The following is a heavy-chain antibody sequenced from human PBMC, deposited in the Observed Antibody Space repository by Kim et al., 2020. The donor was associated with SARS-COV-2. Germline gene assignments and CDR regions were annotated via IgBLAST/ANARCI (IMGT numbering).Heavy chain of an antibody. CDR1: GGTFSSYT. V-gene: IGHV1-69*02. CDR2: IIPILGIA. J-gene: IGHJ6*02. Sequence: SVKVSCKASGGTFSSYTISWVRQAPGQGLEWMGRIIPILGIANYAQKFQGRVTITADKSTSTAYMELSSLRSEDTAVYYCARADVQLLPYYYYYGMDVWGQGTTVTVSS. D-gene: IGHD2-2*01. CDR3: ARADVQLLPYYYYYGMDV.